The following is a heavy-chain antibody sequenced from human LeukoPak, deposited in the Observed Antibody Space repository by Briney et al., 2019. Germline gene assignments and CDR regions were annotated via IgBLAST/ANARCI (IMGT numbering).Heavy chain of an antibody. CDR2: ISSNGGST. CDR1: GFSFSSYG. Sequence: GGSLRLSCAASGFSFSSYGMHWVRQAPGKGLEYVSAISSNGGSTYYANSVRGRFTISRDNSKNTVYLQMGSLRAEDMAVYYCSNWYGYWGQGTLVTASS. CDR3: SNWYGY. J-gene: IGHJ5*01. V-gene: IGHV3-64*01.